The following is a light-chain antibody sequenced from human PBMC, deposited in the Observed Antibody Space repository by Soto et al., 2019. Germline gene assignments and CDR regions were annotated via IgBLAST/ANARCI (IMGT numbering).Light chain of an antibody. Sequence: QSALTQPASVSGSPGQSITISCTGTSSDVGGYIYVSWYQQHPGKAPKLMIYEVSNRPSGVSNRFSGSKSGNTASLTISGLQAEDEADYYCSSYTSSSIDYVFGTGTKLTVL. CDR2: EVS. J-gene: IGLJ1*01. V-gene: IGLV2-14*01. CDR1: SSDVGGYIY. CDR3: SSYTSSSIDYV.